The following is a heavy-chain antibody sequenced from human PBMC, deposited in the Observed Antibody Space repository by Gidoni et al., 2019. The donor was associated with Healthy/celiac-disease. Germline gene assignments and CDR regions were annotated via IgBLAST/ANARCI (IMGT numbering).Heavy chain of an antibody. D-gene: IGHD3-3*01. J-gene: IGHJ6*02. Sequence: QVQLVESGGGVVQPGRSLRLSCAAAGFTFSSYALPWVRQAPGKGLEWVAVISYDGSNKYYADSVKGRFTISRDNSKNTLYLQMNSLRAEDTAVYYCARDQPNDFWSGYLLSAYGMDVWGQGTTVTVSS. CDR2: ISYDGSNK. V-gene: IGHV3-30-3*01. CDR3: ARDQPNDFWSGYLLSAYGMDV. CDR1: GFTFSSYA.